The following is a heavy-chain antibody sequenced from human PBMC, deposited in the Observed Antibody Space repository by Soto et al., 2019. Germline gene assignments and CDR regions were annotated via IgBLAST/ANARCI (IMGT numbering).Heavy chain of an antibody. CDR2: ISGSGGST. Sequence: GGSRRLSCAASGFTFSSYAMSWVRQAPGKGLECVSAISGSGGSTYYADSVKGRFTISRDNSKNTLFLQMNSLRAEDTAVYYCAKWYPDVVVPAANEDHFDYWGQGTLVTVSS. D-gene: IGHD2-2*01. J-gene: IGHJ4*02. CDR1: GFTFSSYA. CDR3: AKWYPDVVVPAANEDHFDY. V-gene: IGHV3-23*01.